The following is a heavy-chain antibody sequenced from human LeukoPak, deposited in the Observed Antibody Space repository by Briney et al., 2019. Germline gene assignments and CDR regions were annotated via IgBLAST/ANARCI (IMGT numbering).Heavy chain of an antibody. V-gene: IGHV4-30-4*01. Sequence: SETLSLTCTVSGGPISSGDYYWSWIRQPPGKGLEWIGYIYYSGSTYYNPSLKSRVTISVDTSKNQFSLKLSSVTAADTAVYYCAREESSGWYGSAFDIWGQGTMVTVSS. J-gene: IGHJ3*02. CDR2: IYYSGST. CDR1: GGPISSGDYY. CDR3: AREESSGWYGSAFDI. D-gene: IGHD6-19*01.